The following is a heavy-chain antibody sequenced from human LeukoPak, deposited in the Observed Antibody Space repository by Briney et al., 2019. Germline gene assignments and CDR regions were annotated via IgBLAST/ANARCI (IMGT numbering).Heavy chain of an antibody. CDR1: GFTFSSYE. CDR3: ASQTYYYDSSGYSDF. Sequence: PGGSLRLSCAASGFTFSSYEMNWVRQAPGKGLEWVSYISSGGSTIYYADSVKGRFTISRDNAKNSLYLQMNSLRAEDTAVYYCASQTYYYDSSGYSDFWGQGTLVTVAS. J-gene: IGHJ4*02. CDR2: ISSGGSTI. V-gene: IGHV3-48*03. D-gene: IGHD3-22*01.